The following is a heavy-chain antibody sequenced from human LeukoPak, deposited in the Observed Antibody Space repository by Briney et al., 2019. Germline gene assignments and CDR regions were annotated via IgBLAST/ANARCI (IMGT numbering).Heavy chain of an antibody. CDR2: INDRGRT. V-gene: IGHV4-34*01. CDR1: GGSFSGYY. CDR3: ARALFVTGSDVGY. D-gene: IGHD3-9*01. Sequence: SETLSLTCAVYGGSFSGYYWSWIRQPPGKGLEWIGEINDRGRTNYKASPKSRVTILVDTSKNQFSLRLSSVTAADTAVYYCARALFVTGSDVGYWGQGTLVTVSS. J-gene: IGHJ4*02.